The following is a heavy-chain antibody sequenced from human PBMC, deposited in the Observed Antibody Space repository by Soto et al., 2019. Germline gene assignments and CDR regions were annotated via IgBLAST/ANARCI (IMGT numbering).Heavy chain of an antibody. D-gene: IGHD4-4*01. V-gene: IGHV3-33*01. Sequence: GGSLRLSCAASGFTFSSYGMHWVRQAPGKGLEWVAVIWYDGSNKYYADSVKGRFTISRDNSKNTLYLQMNSLRAEDTAVYYCARDLWGTTVMDYGNWFDPWGQGTLVTVSS. J-gene: IGHJ5*02. CDR3: ARDLWGTTVMDYGNWFDP. CDR1: GFTFSSYG. CDR2: IWYDGSNK.